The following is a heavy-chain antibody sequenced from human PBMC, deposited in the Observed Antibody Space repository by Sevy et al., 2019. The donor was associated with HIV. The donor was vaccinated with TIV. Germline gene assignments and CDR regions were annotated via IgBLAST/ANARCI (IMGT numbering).Heavy chain of an antibody. CDR2: INPNSGGK. V-gene: IGHV1-2*02. Sequence: ASVKVSCKASGYTFTGYYMHWVRQAPGQGLEWMGWINPNSGGKNYAQKFQGRVTMTRDTSISTAYMELSRLRSDDTAVYYCASGIHGGGAFDIWGQGTMVTVSS. J-gene: IGHJ3*02. CDR1: GYTFTGYY. D-gene: IGHD5-18*01. CDR3: ASGIHGGGAFDI.